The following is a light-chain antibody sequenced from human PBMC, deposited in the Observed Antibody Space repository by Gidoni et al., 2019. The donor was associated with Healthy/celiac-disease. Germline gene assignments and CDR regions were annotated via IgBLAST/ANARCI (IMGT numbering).Light chain of an antibody. J-gene: IGKJ2*01. CDR2: DAS. CDR3: QQYNSYSPYT. Sequence: DIQMTQSPSTLSASVGDRVTITCRASQSISSWFAWYQQKPGKAPKLLIYDASRLESGVPSRFSGRGSGTEFTLTISSLQPDDFATYYCQQYNSYSPYTFGQGTKLEIK. V-gene: IGKV1-5*01. CDR1: QSISSW.